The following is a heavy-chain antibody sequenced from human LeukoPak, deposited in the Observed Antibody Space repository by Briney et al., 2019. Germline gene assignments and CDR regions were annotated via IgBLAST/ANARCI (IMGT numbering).Heavy chain of an antibody. CDR2: ISGSGGST. Sequence: GGSLRLSCAASGFTFSSYWMHWVHQAPGKGLEWVSAISGSGGSTYYADSVKGRFTISRDNSKNTLYLQMNSLRAEDTAVYYCAKVSRGSHYYVSSGYLDYWGQGTLVTVSS. J-gene: IGHJ4*02. D-gene: IGHD3-22*01. CDR1: GFTFSSYW. V-gene: IGHV3-23*01. CDR3: AKVSRGSHYYVSSGYLDY.